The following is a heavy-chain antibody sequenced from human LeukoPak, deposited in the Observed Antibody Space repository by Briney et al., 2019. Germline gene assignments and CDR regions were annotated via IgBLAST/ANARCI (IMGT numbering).Heavy chain of an antibody. D-gene: IGHD3-3*01. CDR3: ARESGRRFLEWLSIDY. J-gene: IGHJ4*02. CDR2: IYYSGST. Sequence: SETLSLTCTVSGGSISSYYWSWIRQPPGKGLEWIGYIYYSGSTNYNPSPKSRVTISVDTSKNQFSLKLSSVTAADTAVYYCARESGRRFLEWLSIDYWGQGTLVTVSS. CDR1: GGSISSYY. V-gene: IGHV4-59*01.